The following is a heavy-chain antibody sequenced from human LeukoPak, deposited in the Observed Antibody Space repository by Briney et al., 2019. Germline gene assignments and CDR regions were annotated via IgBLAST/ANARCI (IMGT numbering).Heavy chain of an antibody. CDR1: GFTFSSYS. CDR3: ARDFWATVTYYFYYYMDV. V-gene: IGHV3-21*01. Sequence: GGSLRPSCAGSGFTFSSYSMNRVRQAPGKGLEWVSSISSSGTYIYYADSVKGRFTISRDNAKNSLYLQMNSLRADDTAVYYCARDFWATVTYYFYYYMDVWGKGITVIVSS. J-gene: IGHJ6*03. D-gene: IGHD4-17*01. CDR2: ISSSGTYI.